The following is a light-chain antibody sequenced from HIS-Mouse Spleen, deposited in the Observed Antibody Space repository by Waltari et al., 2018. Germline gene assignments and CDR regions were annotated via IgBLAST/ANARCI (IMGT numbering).Light chain of an antibody. CDR1: SFPKKY. CDR3: YSTDSSGNHRV. V-gene: IGLV3-10*01. Sequence: SYELTHPTPVSVSPGQTARITCSGDSFPKKYAFWYQQKSGQAPVLVIYEDSKRPSGIPERFSGSSSGTMATLTISGAQVEDEADYYCYSTDSSGNHRVFGGGTKLTVL. J-gene: IGLJ2*01. CDR2: EDS.